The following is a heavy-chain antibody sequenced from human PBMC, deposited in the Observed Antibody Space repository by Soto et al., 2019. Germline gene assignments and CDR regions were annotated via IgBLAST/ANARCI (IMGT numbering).Heavy chain of an antibody. D-gene: IGHD3-22*01. CDR1: GFTFSSYG. CDR3: ARSNYYDSSGYPYYYYYYGMDV. Sequence: HPGGSLRLSCAASGFTFSSYGMHWVRQAPGKGLEWVAVIWYDGSNKYYADSVKGRFTISRDNSKNTLYLQMNSLRVEDTAVYYCARSNYYDSSGYPYYYYYYGMDVWGQGTTVTV. V-gene: IGHV3-33*01. J-gene: IGHJ6*02. CDR2: IWYDGSNK.